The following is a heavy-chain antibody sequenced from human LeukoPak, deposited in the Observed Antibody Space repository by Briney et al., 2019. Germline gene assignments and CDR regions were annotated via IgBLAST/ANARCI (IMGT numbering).Heavy chain of an antibody. Sequence: PSETLSLTCTVSGYSISSGYYWGWIRQPPGKGLEWIGSIYHSGSTYYNPPLKSRVTISVDTSKNQFSLKLSSVTAADTAVYYCARDGGVYDSSADYWGQGTLVTVSS. D-gene: IGHD3-22*01. V-gene: IGHV4-38-2*02. J-gene: IGHJ4*02. CDR2: IYHSGST. CDR3: ARDGGVYDSSADY. CDR1: GYSISSGYY.